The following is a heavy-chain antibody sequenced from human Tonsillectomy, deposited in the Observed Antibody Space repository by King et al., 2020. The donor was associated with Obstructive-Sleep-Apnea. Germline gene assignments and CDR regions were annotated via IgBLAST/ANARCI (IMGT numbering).Heavy chain of an antibody. J-gene: IGHJ4*02. CDR2: ISYDGSNK. CDR3: ASDWGYYYDNCGPATGFDY. D-gene: IGHD3-22*01. V-gene: IGHV3-30*04. CDR1: GFTFSSYA. Sequence: VQLVESGGGVVQPGRSLRLSCAASGFTFSSYAMHWVRQAPGKGLEWVAVISYDGSNKYYADSVKGRFTISRDNSKNTLYLQMNRLKAEDTAVYYCASDWGYYYDNCGPATGFDYWGQGTLVTVSS.